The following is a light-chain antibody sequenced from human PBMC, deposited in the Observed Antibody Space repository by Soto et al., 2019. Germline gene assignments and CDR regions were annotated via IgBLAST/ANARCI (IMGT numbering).Light chain of an antibody. Sequence: IVMTQTPLSLPVTPGEPASISCRSSQSLFDSDNVKTYVDRYLQKPGQSQQLRSYMLSYRSSGVHDRFSGSGSGTDFTLKINRVEAEDVGVYYCMQALQTLTFGQGTRLEI. V-gene: IGKV2-40*01. J-gene: IGKJ5*01. CDR2: MLS. CDR1: QSLFDSDNVKTY. CDR3: MQALQTLT.